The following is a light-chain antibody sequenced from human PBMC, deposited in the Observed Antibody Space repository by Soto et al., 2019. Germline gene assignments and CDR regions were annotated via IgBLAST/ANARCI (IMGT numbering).Light chain of an antibody. CDR1: STEVGSYNY. CDR2: DVT. V-gene: IGLV2-14*03. CDR3: SSYTTRVALGVR. Sequence: QSALTQPASVSGSPGQSITISCTGTSTEVGSYNYVCWFQQYPGKAPKLIIYDVTNRPSGVSNRFSGSKSGTTASLTISGLQPEDEADYYCSSYTTRVALGVRFGGVTKLTVL. J-gene: IGLJ2*01.